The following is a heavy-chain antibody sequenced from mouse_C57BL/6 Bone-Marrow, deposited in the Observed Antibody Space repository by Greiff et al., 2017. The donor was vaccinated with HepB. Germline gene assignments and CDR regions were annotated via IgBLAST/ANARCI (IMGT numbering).Heavy chain of an antibody. CDR1: GFTFSNYW. CDR2: IRLKSDNYAT. Sequence: EVKVVESGGGLVQPGGSMKLSCVASGFTFSNYWMNWVRQSPEKGLEWVAQIRLKSDNYATHYAESVKVRFTISRDDSKSSVYLKMNNLSAEDTGIYYCTVYYDYDAWFSYWGQGTLVTVSA. J-gene: IGHJ3*01. V-gene: IGHV6-3*01. D-gene: IGHD2-4*01. CDR3: TVYYDYDAWFSY.